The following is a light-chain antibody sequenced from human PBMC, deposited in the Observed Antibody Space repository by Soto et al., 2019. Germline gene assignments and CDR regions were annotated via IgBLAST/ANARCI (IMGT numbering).Light chain of an antibody. Sequence: QSVLTQPPSVSGAPGHRVTISCTGSTSNIGAGYDIQWYQQLPGAAPKLLIYGNNNRPSGVPDRFSASKSGSLGSLTITGLQAEDEADYYCQSYDINLSGVFGGGTKLTVL. CDR2: GNN. V-gene: IGLV1-40*01. CDR1: TSNIGAGYD. J-gene: IGLJ2*01. CDR3: QSYDINLSGV.